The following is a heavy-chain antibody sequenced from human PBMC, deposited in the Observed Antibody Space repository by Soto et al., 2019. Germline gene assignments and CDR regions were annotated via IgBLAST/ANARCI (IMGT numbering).Heavy chain of an antibody. CDR1: GGSISSYY. CDR2: IYYSGST. CDR3: ARTYYDFWSGYYYYGMDV. V-gene: IGHV4-59*01. D-gene: IGHD3-3*01. Sequence: SETLSLTCTVSGGSISSYYWSWIRQPPGKGLEWIGYIYYSGSTNYNPSLKSRVTISVDTSKNQFSLKLSSVTAADTALYYCARTYYDFWSGYYYYGMDVWGQGTTVTVSS. J-gene: IGHJ6*02.